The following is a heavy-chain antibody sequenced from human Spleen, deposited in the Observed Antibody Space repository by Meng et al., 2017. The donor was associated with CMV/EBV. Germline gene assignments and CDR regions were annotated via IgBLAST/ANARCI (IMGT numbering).Heavy chain of an antibody. Sequence: GESLRLSCAASGFTFSDYYMSWIRQAPGKGLEWVSYISSSGSTIYYADSVKGRFTISRDNAKNSLYLQMNSLRAEDTAVYYCATDEGRQSGHYYYGMDVWGQGTTVTVSS. D-gene: IGHD3-10*01. CDR3: ATDEGRQSGHYYYGMDV. CDR2: ISSSGSTI. J-gene: IGHJ6*02. V-gene: IGHV3-11*04. CDR1: GFTFSDYY.